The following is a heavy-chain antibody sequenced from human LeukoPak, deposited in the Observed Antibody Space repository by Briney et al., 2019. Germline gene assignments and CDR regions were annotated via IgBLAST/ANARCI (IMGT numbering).Heavy chain of an antibody. V-gene: IGHV3-21*01. CDR3: ARQGVGKSGSSWIPPGWFDP. J-gene: IGHJ5*02. CDR1: GFTFSSYS. D-gene: IGHD6-13*01. Sequence: GGSLRLSCAASGFTFSSYSINWVRQAPGKGLEWVSSISSSSSYIYYADSVKGRFTISRDNAKNSLYLQMNSLRAEDTAVYYCARQGVGKSGSSWIPPGWFDPWGQGTLVTVSS. CDR2: ISSSSSYI.